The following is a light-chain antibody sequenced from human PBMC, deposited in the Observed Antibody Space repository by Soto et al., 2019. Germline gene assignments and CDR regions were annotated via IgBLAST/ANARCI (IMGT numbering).Light chain of an antibody. CDR2: DAS. Sequence: EIVLTQSPTTLSLSPGERATLSCRASQSVSSYLAWYQQKPGQAPRLLIYDASNRATVIPARFSGSGSGTDFTLPISSLEPEDFAVYYCQQRSNCPLTFGGGTKVEIK. CDR3: QQRSNCPLT. V-gene: IGKV3-11*01. CDR1: QSVSSY. J-gene: IGKJ4*01.